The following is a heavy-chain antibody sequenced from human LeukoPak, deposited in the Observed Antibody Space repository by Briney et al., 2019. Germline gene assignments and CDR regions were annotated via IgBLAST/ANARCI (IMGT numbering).Heavy chain of an antibody. CDR2: VFYNGST. D-gene: IGHD3-9*01. J-gene: IGHJ3*02. V-gene: IGHV4-59*08. CDR1: SGSISDYF. CDR3: ARLDWRNAFDI. Sequence: SETLSLTCTVSSGSISDYFWSWIRQPPGKGLEWVGYVFYNGSTNYNPFLKSRVTISVDTSKNRFSLKLSSVTAADTAVYYCARLDWRNAFDIWGQGTMVTVSS.